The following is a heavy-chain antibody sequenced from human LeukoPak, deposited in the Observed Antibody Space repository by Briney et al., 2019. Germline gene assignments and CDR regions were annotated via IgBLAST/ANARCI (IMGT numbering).Heavy chain of an antibody. D-gene: IGHD6-19*01. CDR3: GRGFSGWTRYDY. CDR2: IYYSGST. CDR1: GGSISSYH. V-gene: IGHV4-59*01. Sequence: SETLSLTCTVSGGSISSYHWSWIRQPPGKGLEWIGSIYYSGSTNYNPSLKSRVTISVDTSNNQFSLKLSSVTAADTAVYYCGRGFSGWTRYDYWGQGTLVTVSS. J-gene: IGHJ4*02.